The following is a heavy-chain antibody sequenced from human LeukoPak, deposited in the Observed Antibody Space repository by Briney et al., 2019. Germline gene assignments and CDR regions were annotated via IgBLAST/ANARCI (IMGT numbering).Heavy chain of an antibody. CDR2: IYSGGST. D-gene: IGHD3-22*01. J-gene: IGHJ4*02. V-gene: IGHV3-66*02. CDR1: GFTVSSNY. Sequence: GGSLRLSCAASGFTVSSNYMSWVRQAPGKGLEWVPVIYSGGSTYYADSVKGRFTISRDNSKNTLFLQMNSLRAEDTAVYYCARSSGYYYHDYWGQGTLVTVSS. CDR3: ARSSGYYYHDY.